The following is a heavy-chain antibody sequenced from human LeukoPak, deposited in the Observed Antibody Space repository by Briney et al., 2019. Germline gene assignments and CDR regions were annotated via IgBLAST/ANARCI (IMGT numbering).Heavy chain of an antibody. V-gene: IGHV3-23*01. CDR1: GFTFCSYV. CDR2: ISGCGGCT. Sequence: GGSLRLSRAASGFTFCSYVMSWVGQAAGKGLEWVSVISGCGGCTYYADSLKGRCTIPSHNSKNTLYLQMNSLRAEDTAVYYCAKDHPEGGYGKYGGQGTRVTVS. CDR3: AKDHPEGGYGKY. J-gene: IGHJ4*02. D-gene: IGHD5-12*01.